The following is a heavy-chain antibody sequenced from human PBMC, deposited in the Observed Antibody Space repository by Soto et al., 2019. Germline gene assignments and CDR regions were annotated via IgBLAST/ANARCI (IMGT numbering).Heavy chain of an antibody. J-gene: IGHJ3*02. Sequence: PGGSLRLSCAASGFTFSSYGMNWVRQAPGKGLEWVSSISSSSSYIYYADSVKGRFTISRDNAKNSLYLQMNSLRAEDTAVYYCAANGILTGYYSDAFDIWGQGTMVTVS. V-gene: IGHV3-21*01. CDR1: GFTFSSYG. CDR2: ISSSSSYI. CDR3: AANGILTGYYSDAFDI. D-gene: IGHD3-9*01.